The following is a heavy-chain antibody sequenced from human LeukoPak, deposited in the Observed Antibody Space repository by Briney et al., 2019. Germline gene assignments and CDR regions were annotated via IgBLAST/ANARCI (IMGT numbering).Heavy chain of an antibody. Sequence: ASVKVSCKASGYTFTGYYMHWVRQAPGQGLEWMGRINPNSGGTNYAQKFQGRVTMTRDTSISTAYMELSRLRSDDTAVYYCAREARSGYSREYYFDYWGQGTPVTVSS. CDR2: INPNSGGT. CDR3: AREARSGYSREYYFDY. CDR1: GYTFTGYY. V-gene: IGHV1-2*06. J-gene: IGHJ4*02. D-gene: IGHD6-13*01.